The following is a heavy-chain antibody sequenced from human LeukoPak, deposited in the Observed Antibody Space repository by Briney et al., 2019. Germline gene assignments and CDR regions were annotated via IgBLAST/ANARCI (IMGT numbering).Heavy chain of an antibody. CDR1: GLTFYTYA. D-gene: IGHD6-13*01. J-gene: IGHJ4*02. CDR3: STSPSFGSSWYQFNY. CDR2: ISGRDGRT. V-gene: IGHV3-23*01. Sequence: PGGSLRLSCAVSGLTFYTYAMSWVRQAPGKGLEWVSAISGRDGRTYYTDSVKGRFTIYRDNSKNTLYLQMDSLRAEDTAVYFCSTSPSFGSSWYQFNYWGQGALVIVSS.